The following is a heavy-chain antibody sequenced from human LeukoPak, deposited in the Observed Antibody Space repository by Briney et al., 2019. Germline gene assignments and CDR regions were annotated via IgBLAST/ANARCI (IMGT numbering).Heavy chain of an antibody. J-gene: IGHJ4*02. CDR1: GGSFSGYY. Sequence: PSETLSLTCAVYGGSFSGYYWSWTRQPPGKGLEWIGEINHSGSTNYNPSLKSRVTISVDTSKNQFSLKLSSVTAADTAVYYCARGGNWGTYYFDYWGQGTLVTVSS. CDR2: INHSGST. D-gene: IGHD7-27*01. CDR3: ARGGNWGTYYFDY. V-gene: IGHV4-34*01.